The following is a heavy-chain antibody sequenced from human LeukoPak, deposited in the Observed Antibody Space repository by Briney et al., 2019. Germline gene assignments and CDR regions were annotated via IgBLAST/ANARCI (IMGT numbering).Heavy chain of an antibody. J-gene: IGHJ4*02. CDR3: ATGHSYGYDY. CDR1: GLTFSDFW. Sequence: GGSLRLSCAASGLTFSDFWIHWVRQPPGKGLVWVALVKGDGRTTIYADSVKGRFTISRDNAKNTLYLQMNSLRADDSGVYYCATGHSYGYDYWGQGVLVTVSS. CDR2: VKGDGRTT. V-gene: IGHV3-74*01. D-gene: IGHD5-18*01.